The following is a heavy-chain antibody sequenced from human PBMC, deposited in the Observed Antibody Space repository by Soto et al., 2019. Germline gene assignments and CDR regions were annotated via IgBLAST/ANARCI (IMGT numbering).Heavy chain of an antibody. CDR2: VTYSGSRT. Sequence: GGSLRLSCAASGLTFNTYDMTWVRQAPGKGLEWVSSVTYSGSRTFYADSVKGRFTIFRDNSKNTLYLQMDSLRGEDTALYYCARGGLSTAGLQVWGQGTLVTVSS. CDR1: GLTFNTYD. V-gene: IGHV3-23*01. D-gene: IGHD6-13*01. J-gene: IGHJ4*02. CDR3: ARGGLSTAGLQV.